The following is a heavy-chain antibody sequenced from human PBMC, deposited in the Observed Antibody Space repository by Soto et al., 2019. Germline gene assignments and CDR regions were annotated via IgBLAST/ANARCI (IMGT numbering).Heavy chain of an antibody. J-gene: IGHJ6*02. Sequence: GSLRLSCAASGFTFSNAWMSWVRQAPGKGLEWVGRIKSKTDGGTTDYAAPVKGRFTISRDDSKNTLYLQMNSLKTEDTAVYYCTTVHSYCSSTSCSFMDVWGQGTTVTVS. CDR1: GFTFSNAW. D-gene: IGHD2-2*01. CDR3: TTVHSYCSSTSCSFMDV. V-gene: IGHV3-15*01. CDR2: IKSKTDGGTT.